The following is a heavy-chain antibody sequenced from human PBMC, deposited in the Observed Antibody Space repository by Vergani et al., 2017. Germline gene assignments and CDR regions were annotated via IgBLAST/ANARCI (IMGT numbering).Heavy chain of an antibody. D-gene: IGHD3-22*01. CDR3: ATAYYDSSGYSHNWFDP. CDR2: FDPEDGET. Sequence: QVQLVQSGAEVKKPGASVKVSCKVSGYTLTELSMHWVRQAPGKGREWMGGFDPEDGETIYAQKFQGRVTMTEDTSTDTAYMELSSLRSEDTAVYYCATAYYDSSGYSHNWFDPWGQGTLVTVSS. V-gene: IGHV1-24*01. CDR1: GYTLTELS. J-gene: IGHJ5*02.